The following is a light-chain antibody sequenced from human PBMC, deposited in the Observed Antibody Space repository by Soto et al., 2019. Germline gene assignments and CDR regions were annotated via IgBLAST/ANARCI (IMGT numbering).Light chain of an antibody. Sequence: QSALPQPASVSGSPGQSITISCTGTSSDVGSYNRVSWYQQHPGRAPKLMIYEVSNRPSGVSNRFSGSKSGNTASLTISGLQAEYEADYYCSSYTSNYTLEVFGGGTQLTVL. J-gene: IGLJ2*01. CDR2: EVS. V-gene: IGLV2-14*01. CDR1: SSDVGSYNR. CDR3: SSYTSNYTLEV.